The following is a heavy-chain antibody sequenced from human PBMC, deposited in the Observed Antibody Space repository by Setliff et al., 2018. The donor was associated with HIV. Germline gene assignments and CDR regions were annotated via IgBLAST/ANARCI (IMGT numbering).Heavy chain of an antibody. CDR3: ARAAANYYDSTGAFDS. Sequence: KTSETLSLTCTVSGDPISTYYWSWVRKPPGKGLEWIGYVYYSGSTSYSPSLRGRVTMSVDPSKNQFSLKLNSVTAADTAIYYCARAAANYYDSTGAFDSWGQGTLVTVSS. V-gene: IGHV4-59*01. J-gene: IGHJ4*02. D-gene: IGHD3-22*01. CDR2: VYYSGST. CDR1: GDPISTYY.